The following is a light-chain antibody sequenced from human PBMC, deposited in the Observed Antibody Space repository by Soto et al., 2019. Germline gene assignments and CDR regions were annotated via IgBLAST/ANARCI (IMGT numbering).Light chain of an antibody. Sequence: EIVLTQSPVTLSLSPGERATLSCRASQSVSSNLAWYQQKPGQAPRLLIYGASTRATGIPARFSGSGSGTEFTLTISSLQSEDFAVYCCQQYNNWPRGFGQGTRLEIK. CDR1: QSVSSN. CDR2: GAS. V-gene: IGKV3-15*01. CDR3: QQYNNWPRG. J-gene: IGKJ5*01.